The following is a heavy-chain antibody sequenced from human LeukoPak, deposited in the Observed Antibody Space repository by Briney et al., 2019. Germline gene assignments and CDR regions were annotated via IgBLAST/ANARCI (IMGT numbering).Heavy chain of an antibody. D-gene: IGHD3-3*01. CDR1: AFTFSSYS. J-gene: IGHJ4*02. Sequence: GGSLRLSCAASAFTFSSYSMNWVRQAPGKGLEWVSSISSSSSYIYYADSVKGRFTISRDNAKNSLYLQMNSLRAEDTAVYYCARGPLLEWLNTFDYWGQGTLVTVSS. V-gene: IGHV3-21*01. CDR2: ISSSSSYI. CDR3: ARGPLLEWLNTFDY.